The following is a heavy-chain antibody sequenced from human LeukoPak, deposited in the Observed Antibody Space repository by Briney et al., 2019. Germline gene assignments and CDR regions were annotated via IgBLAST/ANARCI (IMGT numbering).Heavy chain of an antibody. V-gene: IGHV1-69*04. CDR2: IIPILGIA. D-gene: IGHD3-22*01. CDR3: ARDYYDSPDLDY. CDR1: GGTFSSYA. Sequence: SVKVSCKASGGTFSSYAISWVRQAPGQGLEWMGRIIPILGIANYAQEFQGRVTITADKSTSTAYMELSSLGSEDTAVYYCARDYYDSPDLDYWGQGTLVTVSS. J-gene: IGHJ4*02.